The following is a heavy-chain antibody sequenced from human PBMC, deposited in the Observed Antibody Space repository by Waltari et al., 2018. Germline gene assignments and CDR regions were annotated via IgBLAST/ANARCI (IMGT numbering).Heavy chain of an antibody. D-gene: IGHD2-15*01. CDR2: IHRSGRT. CDR1: GDSMSSTDW. V-gene: IGHV4-4*02. Sequence: QLQLQESGPGLVKPSGTLSLTCTVSGDSMSSTDWWSWVRQSPEKGLAWIGQIHRSGRTNYNPSLESRVTISIDTSNNQFSLKVTSTTAADTAVYYCARDRGRGIYLDSWGQGTLVTVSP. J-gene: IGHJ4*02. CDR3: ARDRGRGIYLDS.